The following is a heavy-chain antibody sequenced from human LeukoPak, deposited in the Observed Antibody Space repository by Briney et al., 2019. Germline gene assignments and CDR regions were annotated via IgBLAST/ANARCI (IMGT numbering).Heavy chain of an antibody. CDR2: INHSGST. Sequence: SETLSLTCTVSGGPMSSRSYYWGWIRQPPGKGLEWIGEINHSGSTNYNPSLKSRVTISVDTSKNQFSLKLSSVTAADTAVYYCARDSKNYDILTGYYVDYWGQGTLVTVSS. V-gene: IGHV4-39*07. CDR1: GGPMSSRSYY. CDR3: ARDSKNYDILTGYYVDY. J-gene: IGHJ4*02. D-gene: IGHD3-9*01.